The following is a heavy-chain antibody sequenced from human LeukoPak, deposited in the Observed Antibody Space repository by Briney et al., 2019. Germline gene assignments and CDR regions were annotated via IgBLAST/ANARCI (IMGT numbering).Heavy chain of an antibody. CDR1: GFTFSTYA. V-gene: IGHV3-23*01. J-gene: IGHJ4*02. CDR3: ARSTAGNVDY. Sequence: GGSLRLSCAASGFTFSTYAMSWVRQAPGKGLEWASVIDGSGGGGSTYYADSVKGRFTISRDNSKNTLYLQMNSLRAEDTAVYYCARSTAGNVDYWGQGTLVTVSS. CDR2: IDGSGGGGST. D-gene: IGHD3-10*01.